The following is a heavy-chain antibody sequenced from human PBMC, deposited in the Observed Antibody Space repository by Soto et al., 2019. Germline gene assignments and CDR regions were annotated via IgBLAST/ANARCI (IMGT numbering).Heavy chain of an antibody. CDR1: GFNFTNSG. CDR2: IKSKADGETT. V-gene: IGHV3-15*07. D-gene: IGHD1-26*01. J-gene: IGHJ6*02. CDR3: SALGV. Sequence: EVQLVESGGGLVEPGGSLRLSYAASGFNFTNSGMNGVRQAPGKGLEWVGRIKSKADGETTDYAAPVNGRFIISRDDSKNTLYLQINSLKMEDTAVYYCSALGVWGQGTTVTVSS.